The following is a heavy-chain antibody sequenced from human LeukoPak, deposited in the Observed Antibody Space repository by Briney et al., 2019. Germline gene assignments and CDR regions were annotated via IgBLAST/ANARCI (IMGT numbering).Heavy chain of an antibody. J-gene: IGHJ4*02. CDR3: ARVLNYYDSSGYYFSY. CDR2: ISGSGGST. V-gene: IGHV3-23*01. D-gene: IGHD3-22*01. CDR1: GFTFSSYA. Sequence: GGSLRLSCAASGFTFSSYAMSWGRQAPGKGLEWVSAISGSGGSTYYADSVKGGFTISRDNSNNTLYLQMNSLRAEDTAVYYCARVLNYYDSSGYYFSYWGQGTLVTVSS.